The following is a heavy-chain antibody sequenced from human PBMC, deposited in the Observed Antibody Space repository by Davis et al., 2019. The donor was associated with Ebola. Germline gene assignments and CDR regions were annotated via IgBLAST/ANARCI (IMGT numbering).Heavy chain of an antibody. D-gene: IGHD4-11*01. J-gene: IGHJ3*02. CDR1: GFTFSYYY. CDR2: ISSSGSTI. CDR3: TTQGVTTTTKGVFDI. V-gene: IGHV3-11*01. Sequence: GESLKISCAASGFTFSYYYMSWISQAPGQGLEWVSYISSSGSTIYYADSVKGRFTISRDNAKHSLYLQMNSLRAEDTAVYYCTTQGVTTTTKGVFDIWGQGTMVTVSS.